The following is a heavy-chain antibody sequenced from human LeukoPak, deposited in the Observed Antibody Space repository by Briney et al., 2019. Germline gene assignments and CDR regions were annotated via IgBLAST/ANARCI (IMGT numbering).Heavy chain of an antibody. Sequence: PGRSLRLSCAASGFTFSSYAMHWVRQAPGKGLEWVAVISYDGSNKYYADSVKGRFTISRDNSKNTLYLQMNSLRAEDTAVYYCARARCSGGSCYPNYYYYYGMDVWGQGTTVTVSS. CDR1: GFTFSSYA. J-gene: IGHJ6*02. D-gene: IGHD2-15*01. CDR2: ISYDGSNK. V-gene: IGHV3-30*14. CDR3: ARARCSGGSCYPNYYYYYGMDV.